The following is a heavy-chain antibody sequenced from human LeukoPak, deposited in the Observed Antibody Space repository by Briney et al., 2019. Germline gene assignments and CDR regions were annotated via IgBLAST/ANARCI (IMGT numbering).Heavy chain of an antibody. J-gene: IGHJ6*02. V-gene: IGHV3-48*01. Sequence: GGSLRLSCAASGFTFSSYSMNWVRQAPGKGLEWVSYISSSSSTIYYADSVKGRFTISRDNAKNSLYLQMNSLRAEDTAVYYCARDSYLWLVPRGYYYGMDVWGQGTTVTVS. D-gene: IGHD6-19*01. CDR3: ARDSYLWLVPRGYYYGMDV. CDR1: GFTFSSYS. CDR2: ISSSSSTI.